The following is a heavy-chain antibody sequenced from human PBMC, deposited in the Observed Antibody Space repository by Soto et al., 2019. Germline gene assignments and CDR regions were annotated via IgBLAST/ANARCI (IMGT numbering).Heavy chain of an antibody. D-gene: IGHD6-19*01. CDR1: GFTFNSYG. Sequence: GWSLRLSCTASGFTFNSYGFNWVRQAPGKXLEWVAVIWYDGNTKYYADSVKGRFTISRDNSRSTVYLQMNSLTAEDTAVYYCARPLVAPVAGPYYYGMDVWGQGTTVTVSS. CDR3: ARPLVAPVAGPYYYGMDV. CDR2: IWYDGNTK. J-gene: IGHJ6*02. V-gene: IGHV3-33*01.